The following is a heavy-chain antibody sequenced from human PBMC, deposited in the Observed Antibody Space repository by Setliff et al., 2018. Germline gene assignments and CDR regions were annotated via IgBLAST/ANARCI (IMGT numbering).Heavy chain of an antibody. J-gene: IGHJ5*01. CDR1: GASITNINYY. Sequence: SETLSLTCTVSGASITNINYYWGLIRQPPGKGLEWIGSIFYSGRTFYNPSLKSRVTISVDTSKNQFSLTRSSVTAADTAVYYCARRLYITVVDNWFDSWGQGTLVTVSS. CDR2: IFYSGRT. CDR3: ARRLYITVVDNWFDS. V-gene: IGHV4-39*07. D-gene: IGHD2-15*01.